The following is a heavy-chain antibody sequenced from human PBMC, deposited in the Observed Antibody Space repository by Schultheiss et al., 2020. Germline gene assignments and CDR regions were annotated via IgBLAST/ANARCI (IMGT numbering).Heavy chain of an antibody. CDR2: IYWNDDK. V-gene: IGHV2-5*01. J-gene: IGHJ4*02. CDR1: GFSLSTSGVG. Sequence: SGPTLVKPTQTLTLTCTFSGFSLSTSGVGVGWIRQPPGKALEWLALIYWNDDKRYSPSLKSRLTVTKDTSKNQVVLTMTNMDPVDTATYYCAHSHTLWPLDYWGQGALVTFSS. D-gene: IGHD3-10*01. CDR3: AHSHTLWPLDY.